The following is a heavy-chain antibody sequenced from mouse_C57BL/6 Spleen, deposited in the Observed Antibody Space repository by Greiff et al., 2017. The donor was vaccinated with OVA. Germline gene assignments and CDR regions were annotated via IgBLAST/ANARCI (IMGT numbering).Heavy chain of an antibody. V-gene: IGHV1-15*01. J-gene: IGHJ3*01. CDR2: IDPETGGT. CDR1: GYTFTDYE. D-gene: IGHD2-3*01. Sequence: VQLQQSGAELVRPGASVTLSCKASGYTFTDYEMHWVKQTPVHGLEWIGAIDPETGGTAYNPMFKGKAILTADKSSSTAYMELRSLTSEDAAVYYCARVVGYYAWFAYWGQGTLVTVSA. CDR3: ARVVGYYAWFAY.